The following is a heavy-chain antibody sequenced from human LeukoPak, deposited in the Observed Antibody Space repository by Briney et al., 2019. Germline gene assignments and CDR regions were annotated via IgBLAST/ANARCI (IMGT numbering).Heavy chain of an antibody. CDR2: IYYSGST. J-gene: IGHJ3*02. CDR3: ARHEIQANYDYVWGSYRSSAFDI. D-gene: IGHD3-16*02. CDR1: GGSTSSYY. Sequence: SETLSLTCTVSGGSTSSYYWSWIRQPPGKGLEWIGYIYYSGSTNYNPSLKSRVTISVDTSKNQFSLKLSSVTAADTAVYYCARHEIQANYDYVWGSYRSSAFDIWGQGTMVTVSS. V-gene: IGHV4-59*08.